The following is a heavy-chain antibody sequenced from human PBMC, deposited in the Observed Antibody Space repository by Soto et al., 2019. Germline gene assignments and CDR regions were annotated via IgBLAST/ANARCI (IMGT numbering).Heavy chain of an antibody. CDR1: GYTFTSYD. Sequence: GASVKVSCKASGYTFTSYDINWVRQATGQGPEWMGWMNPNSGNTGYAQKFQGRVTMTRNTSKSTAYMELSSLRSEDTAAYYCARGPKSGTDYYYYYGMDVWGQGTTVTVSS. J-gene: IGHJ6*02. CDR2: MNPNSGNT. D-gene: IGHD1-26*01. V-gene: IGHV1-8*01. CDR3: ARGPKSGTDYYYYYGMDV.